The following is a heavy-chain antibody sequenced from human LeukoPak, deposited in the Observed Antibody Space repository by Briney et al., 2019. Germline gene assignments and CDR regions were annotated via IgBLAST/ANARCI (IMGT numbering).Heavy chain of an antibody. J-gene: IGHJ6*04. CDR3: ARASDCSSSSCQGYYYYGMDV. CDR2: IIPIFGTA. V-gene: IGHV1-69*01. CDR1: GGTFTSYA. D-gene: IGHD2-2*01. Sequence: SVKVCCKASGGTFTSYAISWVRHAPGQGNEWRGGIIPIFGTANYAKAFQGRVTFTAAESTSTAYMEVSSLRSEDTAVYYCARASDCSSSSCQGYYYYGMDVWGKGTTVTVSS.